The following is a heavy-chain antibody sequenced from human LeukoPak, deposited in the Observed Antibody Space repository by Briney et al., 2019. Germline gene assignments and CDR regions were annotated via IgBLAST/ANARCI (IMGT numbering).Heavy chain of an antibody. CDR1: GGSISSYP. Sequence: SGTLSLTCTVSGGSISSYPWSWIRQPPGKGLEWIGSIHDSGTTTYNPSLKSRVTVSVDTSKNQFSLKLSSVTAADTAVYYCARRRFSLDVWGQGTTVTVSS. J-gene: IGHJ6*02. D-gene: IGHD3-3*01. CDR2: IHDSGTT. CDR3: ARRRFSLDV. V-gene: IGHV4-59*08.